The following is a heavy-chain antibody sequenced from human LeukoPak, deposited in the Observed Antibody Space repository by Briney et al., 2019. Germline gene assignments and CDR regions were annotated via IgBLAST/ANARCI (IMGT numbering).Heavy chain of an antibody. CDR3: ANHLGSGRSFKY. CDR2: MSGSGGST. J-gene: IGHJ4*02. V-gene: IGHV3-23*01. CDR1: EFTFSSYA. Sequence: GGSLRLSCAASEFTFSSYAMNWVRQAPGKGLEWVSAMSGSGGSTYYADSVKGRFTISRDNSKNTVYLQMNSLRAEDTAVYYCANHLGSGRSFKYWGQGTLVTVSS. D-gene: IGHD6-19*01.